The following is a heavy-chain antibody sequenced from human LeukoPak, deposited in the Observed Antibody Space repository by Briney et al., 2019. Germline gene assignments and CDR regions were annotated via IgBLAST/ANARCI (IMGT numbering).Heavy chain of an antibody. Sequence: PGGSLRLSCAASGFTFDKSWMSWVRQAPGKGLEWVANINHEGGDIQYVDSVKGRFTISRDNAKDSVYLQMNSLRAEDTAVYHCVTSNNWVAGDVWGQGTTVTVSS. V-gene: IGHV3-7*01. CDR3: VTSNNWVAGDV. CDR1: GFTFDKSW. J-gene: IGHJ6*02. CDR2: INHEGGDI. D-gene: IGHD1-1*01.